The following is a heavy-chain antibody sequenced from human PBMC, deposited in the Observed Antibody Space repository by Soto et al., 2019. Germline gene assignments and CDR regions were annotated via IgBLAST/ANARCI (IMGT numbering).Heavy chain of an antibody. CDR1: GGSISSSSYY. D-gene: IGHD3-3*01. V-gene: IGHV4-39*01. CDR3: ARQKRFLEWLADFDY. J-gene: IGHJ4*02. Sequence: SETLSLTCTVSGGSISSSSYYWGWIRQPPGKGLEWIGSIYYSGSTYYNPSLKSRVTISVDTSKNQFSLKLSSVTAADTAVYYCARQKRFLEWLADFDYWGQGTLVTVSS. CDR2: IYYSGST.